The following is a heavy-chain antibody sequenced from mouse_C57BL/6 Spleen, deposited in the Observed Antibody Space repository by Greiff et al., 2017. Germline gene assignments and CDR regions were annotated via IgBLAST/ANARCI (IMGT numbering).Heavy chain of an antibody. Sequence: VQLQQSGAELVRPGASVKLSCTASGFNIKDDYMHWVKQRAEQGLEWIGWIDPENGDTEYASKFQGKATITADTSSNTAYLQLSSLTSEDTAVYYCTYYYGSSHYYAMDYWGQGTSVTVSS. CDR2: IDPENGDT. J-gene: IGHJ4*01. D-gene: IGHD1-1*01. CDR3: TYYYGSSHYYAMDY. CDR1: GFNIKDDY. V-gene: IGHV14-4*01.